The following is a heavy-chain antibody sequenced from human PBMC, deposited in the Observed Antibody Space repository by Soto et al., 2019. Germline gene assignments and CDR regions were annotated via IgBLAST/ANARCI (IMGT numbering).Heavy chain of an antibody. CDR2: ISYDGSNK. CDR1: GFTFSSDW. D-gene: IGHD5-12*01. Sequence: PGGSLRLSCAASGFTFSSDWLHWVRQAPGKGLEWVVVISYDGSNKYYADSVKGRFTISRDNSKNTLYLQMNSLRAEDTAVYYCARGGPVEMATILLYYFDYWGQGTLVTVSS. J-gene: IGHJ4*02. CDR3: ARGGPVEMATILLYYFDY. V-gene: IGHV3-30-3*01.